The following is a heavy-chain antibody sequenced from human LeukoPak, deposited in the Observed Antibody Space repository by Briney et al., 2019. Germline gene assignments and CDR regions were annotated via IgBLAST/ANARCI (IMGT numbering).Heavy chain of an antibody. CDR3: ARVAMVRGVRIGY. D-gene: IGHD3-10*01. CDR2: MNPNSGNT. J-gene: IGHJ4*02. V-gene: IGHV1-8*01. Sequence: ASVKVSCKASGYTFTSYDINWLRQATGQGLEWMGWMNPNSGNTGYAQKFQGRVTMTRNTSISTAYMELSSLRSEDTAVYYSARVAMVRGVRIGYWGKGTLVTVSS. CDR1: GYTFTSYD.